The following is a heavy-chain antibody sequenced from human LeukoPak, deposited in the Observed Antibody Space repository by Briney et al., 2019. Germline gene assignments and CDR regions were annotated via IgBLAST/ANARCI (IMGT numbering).Heavy chain of an antibody. D-gene: IGHD2-15*01. Sequence: GASVRVSCEASGGTFSSYAISWVRQAPGQGLEWMGGIIPIFGTANYAQKFQGRVTITADESTSTAYMELSSLRSEDTAVYYCARGCSGGSCYSQSKDDWFDPWGQGTLVTVSS. V-gene: IGHV1-69*13. CDR3: ARGCSGGSCYSQSKDDWFDP. CDR1: GGTFSSYA. CDR2: IIPIFGTA. J-gene: IGHJ5*02.